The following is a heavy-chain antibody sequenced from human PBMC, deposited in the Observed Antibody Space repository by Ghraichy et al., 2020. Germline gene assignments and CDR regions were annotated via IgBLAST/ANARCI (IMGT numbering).Heavy chain of an antibody. CDR3: AKNKGSGWMYYFDY. V-gene: IGHV3-23*01. Sequence: GESLNISCVASGFTFSSTAVSWVRQAPGRGLQWVSAIGGSGGTTYYEDSVKGRFTISRDNSKNTLYLQMNSLRAEDTAVYYCAKNKGSGWMYYFDYWGQGTLVTVSS. CDR1: GFTFSSTA. CDR2: IGGSGGTT. D-gene: IGHD6-19*01. J-gene: IGHJ4*02.